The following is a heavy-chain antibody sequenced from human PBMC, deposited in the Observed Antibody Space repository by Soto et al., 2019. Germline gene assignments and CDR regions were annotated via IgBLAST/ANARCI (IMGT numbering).Heavy chain of an antibody. D-gene: IGHD2-2*01. CDR3: ATHSDADWYFGL. J-gene: IGHJ2*01. CDR2: INHSGGTP. Sequence: QVQLVQSGAEVKKPGASVKVSCTASGYSFTIYYIHWVRQAPGQGLEWMGIINHSGGTPNYAQKSHGRVTMTRDTSTSTVYMELSSLRSEDTAVYYCATHSDADWYFGLWGRGTLVTVSS. CDR1: GYSFTIYY. V-gene: IGHV1-46*03.